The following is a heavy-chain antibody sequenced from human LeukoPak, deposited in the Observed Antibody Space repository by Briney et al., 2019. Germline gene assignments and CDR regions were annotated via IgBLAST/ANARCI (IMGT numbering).Heavy chain of an antibody. Sequence: SETLSLTCTVSGGSISSSSYYWGWIRQPPGKGLEWFGSIYYSGSTYYNPSLKSRVTISVDTSKNQFSLKLSSVTAADTAVYYCARLGKLEHRLYYYMDVWGKGTTVTVSS. J-gene: IGHJ6*03. CDR2: IYYSGST. V-gene: IGHV4-39*07. CDR1: GGSISSSSYY. D-gene: IGHD1/OR15-1a*01. CDR3: ARLGKLEHRLYYYMDV.